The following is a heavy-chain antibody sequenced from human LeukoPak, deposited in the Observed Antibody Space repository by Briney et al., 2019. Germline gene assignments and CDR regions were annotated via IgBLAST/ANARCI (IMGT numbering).Heavy chain of an antibody. CDR3: ARSTVPYYFDY. Sequence: SETLSLTCTVSGVSISSGGYYWSCIRQRPGKDLEWIGYIYYSGNTYYNASLKSRVTISVDTSKNQFSLKLNSVTAADTAVYYCARSTVPYYFDYWGQGTLVTVSS. CDR2: IYYSGNT. D-gene: IGHD4-17*01. CDR1: GVSISSGGYY. V-gene: IGHV4-31*03. J-gene: IGHJ4*01.